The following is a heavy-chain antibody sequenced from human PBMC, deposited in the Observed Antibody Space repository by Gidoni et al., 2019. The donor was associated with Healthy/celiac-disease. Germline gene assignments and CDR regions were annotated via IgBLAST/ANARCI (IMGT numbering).Heavy chain of an antibody. D-gene: IGHD6-25*01. V-gene: IGHV3-9*01. CDR1: GFTFDDYA. CDR3: AKDPAGYLNHAFDI. J-gene: IGHJ3*02. CDR2: ISWNSGSI. Sequence: EVQLVESGGGLVQPGRSLRLSCAASGFTFDDYAMHWVRQAPGKGLEWVSGISWNSGSIGYADSVKGRFTISRDNAKNSLYLQMNSLRAEDTALYYCAKDPAGYLNHAFDIWGQGTMVTVSS.